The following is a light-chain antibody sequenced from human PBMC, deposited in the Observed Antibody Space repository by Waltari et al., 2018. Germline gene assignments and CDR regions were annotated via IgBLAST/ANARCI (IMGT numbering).Light chain of an antibody. V-gene: IGKV4-1*01. Sequence: EIVMTQSPDPLAVSLGARATINCQSTQSFLCSSNNMNYLAWYQQKPGHPPQVLIYWASTRESGVPDRFSGSGSGTDFTLTISSLQAEDVAVYYCQQYLSIPLTFGPGTKVDIK. J-gene: IGKJ3*01. CDR1: QSFLCSSNNMNY. CDR3: QQYLSIPLT. CDR2: WAS.